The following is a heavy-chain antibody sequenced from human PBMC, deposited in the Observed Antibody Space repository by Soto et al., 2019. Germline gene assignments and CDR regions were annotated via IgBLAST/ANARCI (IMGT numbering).Heavy chain of an antibody. Sequence: PSETLSLTCAVYGGSFSGYYWSWIRQPPGKGLEWIGEINHSGSTNYNPSLKSRVTISVDTSKNQFSLKLSSVTAADTAVYYCARGKSEDTVMAHFDYWGQGTLVTVSS. CDR1: GGSFSGYY. V-gene: IGHV4-34*01. CDR3: ARGKSEDTVMAHFDY. J-gene: IGHJ4*02. D-gene: IGHD5-18*01. CDR2: INHSGST.